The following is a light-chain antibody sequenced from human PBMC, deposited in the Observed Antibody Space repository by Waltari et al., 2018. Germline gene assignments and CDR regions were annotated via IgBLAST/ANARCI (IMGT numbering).Light chain of an antibody. J-gene: IGLJ1*01. Sequence: QSVLTQPPSASGPPGQRVTISCSGSSSNIGSNYVYWYQQLPGTAPKLLIYRNNRRPSGVPDRFSGSRSGTSASLAISGLRSEDEADYYCAAWDDSLSGYVFGTGTKVTVL. CDR3: AAWDDSLSGYV. V-gene: IGLV1-47*01. CDR1: SSNIGSNY. CDR2: RNN.